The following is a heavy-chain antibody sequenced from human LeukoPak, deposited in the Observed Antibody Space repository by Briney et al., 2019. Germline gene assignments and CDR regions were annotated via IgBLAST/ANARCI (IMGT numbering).Heavy chain of an antibody. Sequence: GGSLTLSCAASGFTFDDYAMHWVRQAPGKGLEWVSGINWNSGSIGYADSVKGRFTISRDNAKNSLYLQMNSLRTEDMALYYCAKDSLVRGVIIPAQGFDYWGQGTLVTVSS. CDR2: INWNSGSI. CDR1: GFTFDDYA. D-gene: IGHD3-10*01. V-gene: IGHV3-9*03. J-gene: IGHJ4*02. CDR3: AKDSLVRGVIIPAQGFDY.